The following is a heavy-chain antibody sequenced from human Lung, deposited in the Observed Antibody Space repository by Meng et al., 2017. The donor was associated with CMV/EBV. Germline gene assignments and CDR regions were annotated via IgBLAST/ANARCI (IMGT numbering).Heavy chain of an antibody. D-gene: IGHD3-3*01. CDR3: ATLPEGAIFGDYGMDV. CDR2: IIPIFGTA. V-gene: IGHV1-69*05. J-gene: IGHJ6*02. Sequence: SXXVSCKASGGTFSSYAISWVRQAPGQGLEWMGGIIPIFGTANYAQKFQGRVTNTTDESTSTAYMELSSLRSEDTAVYYCATLPEGAIFGDYGMDVWGQGTXVTVSS. CDR1: GGTFSSYA.